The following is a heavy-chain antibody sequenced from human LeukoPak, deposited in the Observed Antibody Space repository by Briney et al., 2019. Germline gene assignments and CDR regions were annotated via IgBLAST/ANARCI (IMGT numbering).Heavy chain of an antibody. CDR2: MHPKSGNI. Sequence: EASVKVSCKTSGYTFTSYDINWVRQPTGQGLEWMGWMHPKSGNIGYAQKFQGRVTITRNTSISTAYMELSSLRSEDTAVYYCARGAGYSSSWAFYYYYYYMDVWGKGTTVTVSS. D-gene: IGHD6-13*01. CDR3: ARGAGYSSSWAFYYYYYYMDV. CDR1: GYTFTSYD. V-gene: IGHV1-8*03. J-gene: IGHJ6*03.